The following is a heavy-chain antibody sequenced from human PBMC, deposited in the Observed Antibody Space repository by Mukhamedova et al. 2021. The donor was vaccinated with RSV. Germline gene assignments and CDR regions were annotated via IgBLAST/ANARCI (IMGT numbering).Heavy chain of an antibody. Sequence: WEGLEWIGEINHSGSTNYNPSLKSRVTISVDTSKNQFSLKLSSVTAADTAVYYCARGKDWFASYYYGMDVWGQGTTVTVS. V-gene: IGHV4-34*01. J-gene: IGHJ6*02. CDR2: INHSGST. CDR3: ARGKDWFASYYYGMDV. D-gene: IGHD3-9*01.